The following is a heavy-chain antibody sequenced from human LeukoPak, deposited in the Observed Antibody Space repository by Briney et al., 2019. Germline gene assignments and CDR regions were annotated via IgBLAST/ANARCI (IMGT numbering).Heavy chain of an antibody. D-gene: IGHD6-13*01. V-gene: IGHV3-21*01. J-gene: IGHJ4*02. CDR3: ARGRAPYSSSSLVLDY. CDR2: ITSSGSSM. CDR1: GFTFSGYS. Sequence: GGSLRLSCAGSGFTFSGYSLNWVRQAPGKGLEWVSSITSSGSSMYYADSVNGRFTISRDSSQNTMYLQRNSLRAEDTAVSYCARGRAPYSSSSLVLDYGGQQTLATVPS.